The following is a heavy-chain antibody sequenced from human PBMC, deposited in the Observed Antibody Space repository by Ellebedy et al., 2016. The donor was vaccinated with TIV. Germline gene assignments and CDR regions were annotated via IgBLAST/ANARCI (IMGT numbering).Heavy chain of an antibody. CDR3: ARDLMGYGDYYYDGMDV. Sequence: GESLKISCAASGFTFSSYSMNWVRQAPGKGLEWVSYISSSSSTIYYADSVKGRFTISRDNAKNSLYLQMNSLRDEDTAVYYCARDLMGYGDYYYDGMDVWGQGTTVTVSS. CDR1: GFTFSSYS. J-gene: IGHJ6*02. D-gene: IGHD4-17*01. V-gene: IGHV3-48*02. CDR2: ISSSSSTI.